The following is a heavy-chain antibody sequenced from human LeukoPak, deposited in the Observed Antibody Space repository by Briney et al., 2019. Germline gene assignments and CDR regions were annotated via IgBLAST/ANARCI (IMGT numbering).Heavy chain of an antibody. CDR1: GYTFTGYF. J-gene: IGHJ3*02. CDR2: INPNSGGT. CDR3: ARARASYGDYDYSAFDI. V-gene: IGHV1-2*02. D-gene: IGHD4-17*01. Sequence: ASVKVSCKASGYTFTGYFMHWVRQAPGLGLEWMGWINPNSGGTNYAQKFQGRVTLTRDTSISTAYMELNSLRSDDAALYYCARARASYGDYDYSAFDIWDQGTMVTVSS.